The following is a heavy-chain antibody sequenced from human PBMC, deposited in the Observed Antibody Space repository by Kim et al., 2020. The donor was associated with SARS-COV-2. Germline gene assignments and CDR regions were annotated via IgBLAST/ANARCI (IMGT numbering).Heavy chain of an antibody. CDR3: ARKLASSAGSENYHGMDV. D-gene: IGHD2-15*01. V-gene: IGHV4-39*01. CDR2: IYYSGRT. Sequence: SETLSLTCTVSGGSISGSNYYWNWIRQPPGKGLEWLGSIYYSGRTYYNPSLRSRVTISVDTSKNQFSLRLSSVTAADTAVYYCARKLASSAGSENYHGMDVWGQGTTVTVSS. CDR1: GGSISGSNYY. J-gene: IGHJ6*02.